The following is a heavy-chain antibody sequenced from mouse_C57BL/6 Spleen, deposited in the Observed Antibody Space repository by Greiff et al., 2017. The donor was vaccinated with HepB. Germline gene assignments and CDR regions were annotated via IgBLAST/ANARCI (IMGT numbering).Heavy chain of an antibody. CDR1: GYTFTSYW. Sequence: VQLQQPGAELVKPGASVKMSCKASGYTFTSYWITWVKQRPGQGLEWIGDIYPGSGSTNYNEKFKSKATLTVDTSSSTAYMQLSGLTSEDSAVYYCARRGPITTVKYFDVWGTGTTVTVSS. J-gene: IGHJ1*03. V-gene: IGHV1-55*01. CDR3: ARRGPITTVKYFDV. D-gene: IGHD1-1*01. CDR2: IYPGSGST.